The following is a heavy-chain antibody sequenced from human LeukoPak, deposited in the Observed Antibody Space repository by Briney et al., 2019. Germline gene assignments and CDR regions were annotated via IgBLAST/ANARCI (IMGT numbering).Heavy chain of an antibody. CDR2: INPNSGGT. D-gene: IGHD3-22*01. Sequence: ASVKVSCKASGYTFTGYYMHWVRQAPGQGLEWMGWINPNSGGTNYAQKFQGRVTMTRDTAISTAYMELSRLRSDDTAVYYCARDLFHSSPPDYGGQGTLVTVSS. CDR1: GYTFTGYY. J-gene: IGHJ4*02. CDR3: ARDLFHSSPPDY. V-gene: IGHV1-2*02.